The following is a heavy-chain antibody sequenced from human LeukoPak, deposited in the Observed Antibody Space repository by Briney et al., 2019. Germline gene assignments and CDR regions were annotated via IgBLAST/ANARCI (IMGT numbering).Heavy chain of an antibody. CDR3: AKAFYGDYSLLVFDY. D-gene: IGHD4-17*01. CDR2: IRGSGDRT. J-gene: IGHJ4*02. CDR1: GFTFSSYA. Sequence: GGSLRLSCAASGFTFSSYAMSWVRQAPGKGLEWVSLIRGSGDRTYYADSVKGRFTISRDNSKNTLYLQMNSLRAEDTAVYYCAKAFYGDYSLLVFDYWGQGTLVTVSS. V-gene: IGHV3-23*01.